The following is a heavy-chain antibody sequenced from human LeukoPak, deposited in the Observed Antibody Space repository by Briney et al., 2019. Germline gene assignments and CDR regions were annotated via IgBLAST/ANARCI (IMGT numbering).Heavy chain of an antibody. CDR1: GYTFTGYY. CDR3: ARVSGSYYSLNLGY. V-gene: IGHV1-2*02. Sequence: GASVKVSCKASGYTFTGYYMHWVRQAPGQGLEWMGWINPNSGGTNYAQKFQGRVTMTRDTSISTAYMELSRLRSDDTAAYYCARVSGSYYSLNLGYWGQGTLVTVSS. CDR2: INPNSGGT. D-gene: IGHD1-26*01. J-gene: IGHJ4*02.